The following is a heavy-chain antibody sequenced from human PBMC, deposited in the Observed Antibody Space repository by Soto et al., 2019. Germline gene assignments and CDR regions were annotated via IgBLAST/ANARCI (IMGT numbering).Heavy chain of an antibody. Sequence: GGSLRLSCAASGFTFSSYGMHWVRQAPGKGLEWVAVISYDGSNKYYADSVKGRFTISRDNSKNTLYLQMNSLRAEDTAVYYCAKDGGFGELPLDAFDIWGQGTMVTVS. CDR2: ISYDGSNK. D-gene: IGHD3-10*01. CDR3: AKDGGFGELPLDAFDI. V-gene: IGHV3-30*18. CDR1: GFTFSSYG. J-gene: IGHJ3*02.